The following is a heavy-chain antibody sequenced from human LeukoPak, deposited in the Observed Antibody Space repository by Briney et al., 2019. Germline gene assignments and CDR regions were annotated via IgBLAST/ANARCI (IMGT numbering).Heavy chain of an antibody. CDR3: ARGHRYNWKPLIDYYYCGMDV. Sequence: GASVKVSCKASGYTFTGYYMHWVRQAPEQGLEWMGWINPNSGGTNYAQKFQGRVTMTRDTSISTAYMELSRLRSDDTAVYYCARGHRYNWKPLIDYYYCGMDVWGQGTTVTVSS. CDR1: GYTFTGYY. J-gene: IGHJ6*02. D-gene: IGHD1-20*01. V-gene: IGHV1-2*02. CDR2: INPNSGGT.